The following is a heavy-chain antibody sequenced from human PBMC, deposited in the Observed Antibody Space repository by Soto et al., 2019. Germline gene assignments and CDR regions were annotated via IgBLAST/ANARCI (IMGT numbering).Heavy chain of an antibody. D-gene: IGHD3-10*01. CDR3: ARGQYLYYYGSGSYRLLEHYYMDG. Sequence: SETLSLTCTVSGGSISSYYWSWIRQPPGKGLEWIGYIYYSGSTNYNPSLKSRVTISVDTSKNQFSLKLSSVTAADTAVYYCARGQYLYYYGSGSYRLLEHYYMDGWGTGTTVTLSS. V-gene: IGHV4-59*01. CDR1: GGSISSYY. CDR2: IYYSGST. J-gene: IGHJ6*03.